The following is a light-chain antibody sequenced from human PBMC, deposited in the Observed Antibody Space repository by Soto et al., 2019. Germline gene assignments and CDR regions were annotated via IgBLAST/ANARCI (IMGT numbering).Light chain of an antibody. CDR2: GAS. J-gene: IGKJ1*01. Sequence: EIVMTQSPATLSVSPGERGTLSCRASQSVSSNLAWYQQKPGQAPRLLIYGASTRATGIPARFSGSRSGTEFTLTISSLQSEDFAVYYCQQYNNWPWTFDQGTKVEI. CDR1: QSVSSN. CDR3: QQYNNWPWT. V-gene: IGKV3-15*01.